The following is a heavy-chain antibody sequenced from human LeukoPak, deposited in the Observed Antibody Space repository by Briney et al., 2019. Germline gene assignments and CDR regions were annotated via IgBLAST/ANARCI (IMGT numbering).Heavy chain of an antibody. Sequence: ASVKVSCKASGYTFTGYNMHWVRQAPGQGLEWMGWINPYSGGTNSAQKFQGRVTMTRDTSISTAYMELSRLRSDDTAVYYCARDRVGVGSSGWENWGQGTLVTVSS. CDR3: ARDRVGVGSSGWEN. V-gene: IGHV1-2*02. J-gene: IGHJ4*02. CDR2: INPYSGGT. CDR1: GYTFTGYN. D-gene: IGHD6-19*01.